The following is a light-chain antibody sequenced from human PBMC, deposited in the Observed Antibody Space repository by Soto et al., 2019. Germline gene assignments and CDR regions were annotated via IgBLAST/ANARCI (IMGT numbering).Light chain of an antibody. CDR2: DAS. CDR1: QSLNRW. Sequence: DLVMIQSPSSLSASVGDRVTITYRASQSLNRWFAWYQQKPGKAPKLLIYDASSLKSGVPSRFSGSGSGTEFARPISSLQPDDFATYYCQQYNTYSWTCGPGTKVEI. CDR3: QQYNTYSWT. V-gene: IGKV1-5*01. J-gene: IGKJ1*01.